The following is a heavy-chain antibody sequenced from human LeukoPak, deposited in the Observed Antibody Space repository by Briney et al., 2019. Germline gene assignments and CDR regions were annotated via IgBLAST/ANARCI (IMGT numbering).Heavy chain of an antibody. CDR3: ARVPGYSYGEIIFDY. Sequence: SETLSLTCTVSGGSISSSSYYWGWIRQPPGKGLEWIGSIYYSGSTYYNPSLKSRVTISVDTSKNQFSLKLSSVTAADTAVYYCARVPGYSYGEIIFDYWGQGTLVTVSS. J-gene: IGHJ4*02. D-gene: IGHD5-18*01. CDR1: GGSISSSSYY. CDR2: IYYSGST. V-gene: IGHV4-39*07.